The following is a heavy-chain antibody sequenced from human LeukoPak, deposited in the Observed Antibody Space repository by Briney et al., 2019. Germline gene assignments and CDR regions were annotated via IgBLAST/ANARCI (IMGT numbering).Heavy chain of an antibody. D-gene: IGHD6-6*01. CDR2: IRYDGSQK. CDR1: GFTFSSYS. CDR3: ARDLAISALDY. V-gene: IGHV3-33*08. Sequence: GGSLRLSCAASGFTFSSYSMNWVRQAPGKGLEWVAGIRYDGSQKYYADSVMGRFTISRDDSRSTLNLQMNSLRAEDTAVYYCARDLAISALDYGGQGTLVTVSS. J-gene: IGHJ4*02.